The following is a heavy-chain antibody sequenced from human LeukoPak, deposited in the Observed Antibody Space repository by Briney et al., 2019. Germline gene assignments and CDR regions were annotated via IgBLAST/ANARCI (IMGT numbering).Heavy chain of an antibody. V-gene: IGHV4-38-2*02. CDR3: ARERGPVTPTDY. CDR2: IYHSGST. CDR1: GYSISSGYY. Sequence: PSETLSLTCTVSGYSISSGYYWGWIRQPPGKGLEWIGSIYHSGSTYYNPSLKSRVTISVDTSKNQFSLKLSSVTAADTAVYYCARERGPVTPTDYWGQGTLVTVSS. J-gene: IGHJ4*02. D-gene: IGHD4-23*01.